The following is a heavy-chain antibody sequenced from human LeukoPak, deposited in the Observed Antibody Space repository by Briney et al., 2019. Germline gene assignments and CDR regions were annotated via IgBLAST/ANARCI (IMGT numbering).Heavy chain of an antibody. V-gene: IGHV4-39*07. CDR2: IYYSGST. J-gene: IGHJ2*01. Sequence: SETLSLTCVVSGGSISSTSYYWGWIRQPPGKGLEWIGSIYYSGSTYYSPSLKSRVTISVDTSKNQFSLKLSSVTAADTAVYYCARHKAHYYDSSGYSPGWYFDLWGRGTLVTVSS. CDR1: GGSISSTSYY. CDR3: ARHKAHYYDSSGYSPGWYFDL. D-gene: IGHD3-22*01.